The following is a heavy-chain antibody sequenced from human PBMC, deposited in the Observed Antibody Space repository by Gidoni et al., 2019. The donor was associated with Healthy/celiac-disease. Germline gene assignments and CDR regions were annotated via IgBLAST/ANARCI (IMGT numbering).Heavy chain of an antibody. V-gene: IGHV1-2*02. D-gene: IGHD2-2*01. CDR1: GYTFTGYY. CDR2: INHNSGGT. Sequence: QVQLVQSGAEVKKPGASVKVSCKASGYTFTGYYMHWVRQAPGQGLEWMGWINHNSGGTNYAQKFQGRVTMTRDTSISTAYMELSRLRSDDTAVYYCARASGIVVVPAAVDAFDIWGQGTMVTVSS. CDR3: ARASGIVVVPAAVDAFDI. J-gene: IGHJ3*02.